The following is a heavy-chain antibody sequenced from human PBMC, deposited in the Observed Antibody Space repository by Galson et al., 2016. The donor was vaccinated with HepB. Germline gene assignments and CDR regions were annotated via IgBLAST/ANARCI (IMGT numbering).Heavy chain of an antibody. CDR3: TKDSWTAAKYFHH. CDR1: GFTFDEYA. D-gene: IGHD3/OR15-3a*01. J-gene: IGHJ1*01. V-gene: IGHV3-9*01. Sequence: SLRLSCAASGFTFDEYAMHWVRQAPGKGLEWVSGINWNSGSITYADSVKGRSTISRDNAKNSLYLQMNSLRPEDTALYYCTKDSWTAAKYFHHWGQGTLVTVSS. CDR2: INWNSGSI.